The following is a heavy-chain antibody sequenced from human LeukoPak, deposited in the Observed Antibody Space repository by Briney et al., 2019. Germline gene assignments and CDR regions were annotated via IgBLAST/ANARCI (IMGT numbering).Heavy chain of an antibody. J-gene: IGHJ6*03. V-gene: IGHV4-39*07. D-gene: IGHD3-10*01. CDR1: GGSISSSAYY. CDR3: AKLFGELLVYYYYYMDV. Sequence: PSETLSLTCSVSGGSISSSAYYWGWIRQPPGQGLEWIGSIYYSGNTYYNPSLKSPVTISIDTSKNQFSLKLSSVTAADTAVYYCAKLFGELLVYYYYYMDVWGKGTTVTVSS. CDR2: IYYSGNT.